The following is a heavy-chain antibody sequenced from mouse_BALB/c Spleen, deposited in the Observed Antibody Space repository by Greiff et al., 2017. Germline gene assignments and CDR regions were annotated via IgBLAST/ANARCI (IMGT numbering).Heavy chain of an antibody. Sequence: LKQPGSELVRPGASVKLSCKASGYTFTSYWMHWVKQRPGQGLEWIGHIYPGSGSTNYDEKFKSKATLTVDTSSSTGYMQLSSLTSEDSAVYYWSRGGASYGNYRYFDVWGAGTTVTVSS. CDR1: GYTFTSYW. CDR3: SRGGASYGNYRYFDV. D-gene: IGHD2-10*01. CDR2: IYPGSGST. V-gene: IGHV1S22*01. J-gene: IGHJ1*01.